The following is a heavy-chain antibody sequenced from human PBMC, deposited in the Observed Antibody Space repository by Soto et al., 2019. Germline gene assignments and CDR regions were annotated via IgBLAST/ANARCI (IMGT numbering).Heavy chain of an antibody. CDR2: IKQDGSEK. J-gene: IGHJ6*02. CDR3: ARDDGDRYYYGMDV. Sequence: GSLRLSCAASGFTFSSYWMSWVRQAPGKGLEWVANIKQDGSEKYYVDSVKGRFTISRDNAKNSLYLQMNSLRAEDTAVYYCARDDGDRYYYGMDVWGQGTTVTVSS. CDR1: GFTFSSYW. V-gene: IGHV3-7*01. D-gene: IGHD2-21*02.